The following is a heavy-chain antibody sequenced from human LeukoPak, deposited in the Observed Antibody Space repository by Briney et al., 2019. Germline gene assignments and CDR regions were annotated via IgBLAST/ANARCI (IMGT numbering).Heavy chain of an antibody. J-gene: IGHJ4*02. CDR3: ARGENNYGYYYFDD. Sequence: PGGSLRLSCAASGFTFSSYSMNWVRQAPGKGLEWVSSISSSSSYIYYADSVKGRFTISRDNAKNSLYLQMNSLRAEDTAVYYCARGENNYGYYYFDDWGQGTLVTVSS. D-gene: IGHD5-18*01. V-gene: IGHV3-21*01. CDR2: ISSSSSYI. CDR1: GFTFSSYS.